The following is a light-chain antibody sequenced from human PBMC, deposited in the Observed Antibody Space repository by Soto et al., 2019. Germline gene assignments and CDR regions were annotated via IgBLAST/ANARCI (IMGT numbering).Light chain of an antibody. CDR3: QQYNNWPPLT. CDR2: GAS. J-gene: IGKJ4*01. V-gene: IGKV3-15*01. CDR1: QSVGSN. Sequence: EIVLTQSPATLSVSPGEGATLSCRASQSVGSNFAWYQQRPGQAPRLLIYGASTRATAIPGRFSASGSGTEFTLTISSLQSEDFAVYFCQQYNNWPPLTFXXGXXXEIK.